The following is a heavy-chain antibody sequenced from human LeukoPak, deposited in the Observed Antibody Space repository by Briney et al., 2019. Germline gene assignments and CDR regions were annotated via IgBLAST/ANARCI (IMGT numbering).Heavy chain of an antibody. CDR2: IQRDASDN. V-gene: IGHV3-7*03. CDR1: GFTFSQYW. CDR3: ARGWCHHWAMGD. D-gene: IGHD2-8*02. Sequence: GGSLRLSCVASGFTFSQYWMTWVRQAPGKGLEWVANIQRDASDNNYVDSVQGRFTISGDNANNPLYLQINIVRADDTANYCCARGWCHHWAMGDWGKGTTVTVSS. J-gene: IGHJ6*04.